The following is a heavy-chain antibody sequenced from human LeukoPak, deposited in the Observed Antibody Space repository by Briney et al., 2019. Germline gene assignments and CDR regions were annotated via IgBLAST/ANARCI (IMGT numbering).Heavy chain of an antibody. J-gene: IGHJ4*02. CDR3: ARRDDYGENLDY. CDR2: ISTSSSYI. V-gene: IGHV3-21*01. Sequence: GGSLTLSCAASGFTFSNYNMNWVRQAPGKGLEWVSSISTSSSYIYYADSVKGRFTISRDNAKNSLYLQMNSLRAEDTAVYYCARRDDYGENLDYWGQGTLVTVSS. CDR1: GFTFSNYN. D-gene: IGHD4-17*01.